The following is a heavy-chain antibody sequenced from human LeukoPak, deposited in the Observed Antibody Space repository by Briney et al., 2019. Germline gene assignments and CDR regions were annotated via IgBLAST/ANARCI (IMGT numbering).Heavy chain of an antibody. CDR3: ARGSTYYDSSGQVPFDY. V-gene: IGHV3-48*01. CDR2: ISGSSSTI. CDR1: GFTFSSYS. J-gene: IGHJ4*02. Sequence: GGSLRLSCAASGFTFSSYSMNWVRQAPGKGLEWGSYISGSSSTIYYADSVKGRFTISRDNGKNTLYLQMNSLRAEDTAEYYCARGSTYYDSSGQVPFDYWGQGTLVTVSS. D-gene: IGHD3-22*01.